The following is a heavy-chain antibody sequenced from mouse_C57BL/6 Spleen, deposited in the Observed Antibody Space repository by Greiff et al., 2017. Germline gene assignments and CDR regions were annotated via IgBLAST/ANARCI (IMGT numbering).Heavy chain of an antibody. D-gene: IGHD4-1*01. CDR1: GFTFTDYY. CDR3: ARSNWDYFDY. J-gene: IGHJ2*01. V-gene: IGHV7-3*01. CDR2: IRNKANGYTT. Sequence: VQLMESGGGLVQPGGSLSLSCAASGFTFTDYYMSWVRQPPGKALEWLGFIRNKANGYTTEYSASVKGRFTISRDNSQSILYLQMNALRAEDSATYYCARSNWDYFDYWGQGTTLTVSS.